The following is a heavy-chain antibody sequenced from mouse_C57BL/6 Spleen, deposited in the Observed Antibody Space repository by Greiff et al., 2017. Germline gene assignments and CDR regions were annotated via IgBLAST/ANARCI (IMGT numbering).Heavy chain of an antibody. CDR3: AREVAQSRFAY. CDR1: GYTFTSYW. V-gene: IGHV1-64*01. D-gene: IGHD1-1*02. Sequence: VQLQQPGAELVKPGASVKLSCKASGYTFTSYWMHWVKQRPGQGLEWIGMIHPNSGSTNYNEKFKSKATLTVDKSSSTAYMQLSSLTSEDSAVYYCAREVAQSRFAYWGQGTLVTVSA. CDR2: IHPNSGST. J-gene: IGHJ3*01.